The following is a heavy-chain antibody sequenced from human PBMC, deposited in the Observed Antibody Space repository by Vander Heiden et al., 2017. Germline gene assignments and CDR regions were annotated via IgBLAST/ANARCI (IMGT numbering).Heavy chain of an antibody. CDR1: AFTFSSHS. J-gene: IGHJ4*02. Sequence: EVQLVESAGGLVKPGGSLRLPCAASAFTFSSHSMSWVRQAPGKGLEWVSSISSSSSYIYYADSVKGRFTISRDNAKNSLYLQMNSLRAEDTAVYYCAKEDYDILTLDYWGQGTLVTVSS. CDR2: ISSSSSYI. D-gene: IGHD3-9*01. V-gene: IGHV3-21*01. CDR3: AKEDYDILTLDY.